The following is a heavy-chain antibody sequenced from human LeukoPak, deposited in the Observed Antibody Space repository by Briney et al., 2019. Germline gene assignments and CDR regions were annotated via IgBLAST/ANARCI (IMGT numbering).Heavy chain of an antibody. J-gene: IGHJ6*03. Sequence: ASVKVSCKASGYMFNIYGISWVRQAPGQGLEWMAWTSVNNGDTKYGQKFQGRVTVTTDTSTSTVYLELRRLRSDDTAVYYCARAGITVTTTPYYYYYYMDVWGKGTTVTVSS. CDR2: TSVNNGDT. CDR3: ARAGITVTTTPYYYYYYMDV. D-gene: IGHD4-17*01. V-gene: IGHV1-18*01. CDR1: GYMFNIYG.